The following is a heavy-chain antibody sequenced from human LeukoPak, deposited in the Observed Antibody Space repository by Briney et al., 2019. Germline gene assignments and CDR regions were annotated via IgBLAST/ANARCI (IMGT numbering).Heavy chain of an antibody. CDR3: VSFYETY. Sequence: GGSLRLSCAASGNYWMHWVRQAPGKGLVWVSHINSDGSWTSYADSVKGRFTISKGNAKNTVYLQMNSLRAEDTAVYYCVSFYETYWGRGTLVTVSS. CDR2: INSDGSWT. J-gene: IGHJ4*02. V-gene: IGHV3-74*01. CDR1: GNYW. D-gene: IGHD2/OR15-2a*01.